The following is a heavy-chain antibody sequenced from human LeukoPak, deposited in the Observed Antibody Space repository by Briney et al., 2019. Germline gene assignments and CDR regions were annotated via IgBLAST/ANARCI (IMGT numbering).Heavy chain of an antibody. CDR2: IYSGGST. Sequence: GGSLRLSCAASGFTFSNYAMSWVRQAPGKGLEWVSIIYSGGSTYYADSVKGRFTISRHNSKNTLYLQMNSLRAEDTAVYYCANLGIAVAGRDAFDFWGQGTMVTVSS. CDR1: GFTFSNYA. V-gene: IGHV3-53*04. CDR3: ANLGIAVAGRDAFDF. D-gene: IGHD6-19*01. J-gene: IGHJ3*01.